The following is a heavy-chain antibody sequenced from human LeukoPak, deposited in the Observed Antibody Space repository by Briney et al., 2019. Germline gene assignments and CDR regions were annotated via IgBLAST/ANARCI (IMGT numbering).Heavy chain of an antibody. CDR3: ASGPTEWELQREFDY. V-gene: IGHV4-59*08. CDR1: GGSISSYY. Sequence: SETLSLTCTVSGGSISSYYWSWIRQPPGKGLEWIGYIYYSGSTNYNPSLKSRVTISVDTSKNQFSLKLSSVTAADTAVYYCASGPTEWELQREFDYWGQGTLVTVSS. J-gene: IGHJ4*02. D-gene: IGHD1-26*01. CDR2: IYYSGST.